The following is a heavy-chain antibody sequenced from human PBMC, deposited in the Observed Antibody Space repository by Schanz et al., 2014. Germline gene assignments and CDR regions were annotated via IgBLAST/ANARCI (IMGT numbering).Heavy chain of an antibody. CDR3: AKCIGWYGRCAFDI. V-gene: IGHV3-74*01. CDR1: GFTYSSYW. J-gene: IGHJ3*02. D-gene: IGHD6-19*01. Sequence: EVQLVESGGGLVQPGGSLRLSCAASGFTYSSYWMHWVRQAPGKGLVWVSTIDTAGSYTSYVDSVKGRFTISRDNAKNTLYLQMNSLIAEDTAVYYCAKCIGWYGRCAFDIWGQGTMVTVSS. CDR2: IDTAGSYT.